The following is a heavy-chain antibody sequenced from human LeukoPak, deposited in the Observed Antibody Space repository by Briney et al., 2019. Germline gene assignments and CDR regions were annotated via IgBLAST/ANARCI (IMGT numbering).Heavy chain of an antibody. J-gene: IGHJ6*02. V-gene: IGHV1-18*01. CDR2: ISPNNGKT. Sequence: ASVKVSCKTSGHTFTSYGITWVRQAPGQGLEWMAYISPNNGKTNYARNLQGRVTMTTDASTSTAYLELRSLISDDTAVYYCATKGSSSDYFGIDVWGQGTSVTVSS. CDR3: ATKGSSSDYFGIDV. CDR1: GHTFTSYG. D-gene: IGHD6-6*01.